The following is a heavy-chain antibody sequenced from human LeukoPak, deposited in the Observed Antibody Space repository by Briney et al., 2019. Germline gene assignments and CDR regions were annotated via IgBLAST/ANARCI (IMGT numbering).Heavy chain of an antibody. CDR1: GGSISSYY. J-gene: IGHJ4*02. D-gene: IGHD5-12*01. V-gene: IGHV4-59*01. Sequence: PSETLSLTCTVSGGSISSYYWSWIRQPPGKGLEWIGYIYYSVTTNYNPSLKSRVTISVDTSKNQFSLKLSSVTAADTAVYYCARGLDAVDCWGQRTLVTVSS. CDR2: IYYSVTT. CDR3: ARGLDAVDC.